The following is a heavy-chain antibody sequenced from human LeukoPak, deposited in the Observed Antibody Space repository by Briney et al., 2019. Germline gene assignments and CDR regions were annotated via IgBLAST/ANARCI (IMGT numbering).Heavy chain of an antibody. CDR2: INPSGGRA. CDR1: GYTFTTYS. J-gene: IGHJ4*02. Sequence: GASVKVSCKASGYTFTTYSIHWVRQAPGQGLEWMGVINPSGGRANYAQKFQGRVTMTTDTSTSTVHMELSSLRSEDTAVYYCARDLGGSSGLLYYWGQGTLVTVSS. D-gene: IGHD6-19*01. CDR3: ARDLGGSSGLLYY. V-gene: IGHV1-46*01.